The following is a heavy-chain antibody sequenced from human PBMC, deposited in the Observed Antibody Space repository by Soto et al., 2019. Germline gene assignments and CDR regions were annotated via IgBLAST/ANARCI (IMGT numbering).Heavy chain of an antibody. J-gene: IGHJ4*02. V-gene: IGHV6-1*01. CDR1: GDSVSSNSAA. Sequence: SQTLSLTCVISGDSVSSNSAAWNWIRQSPSRGLEWLGRTYYRSRWYNDYAVSVRSRITVNADTSKNQFSLHLNSVTPEDTAVYYCARDFEYSSSSDYWGQGTLVTVSS. CDR3: ARDFEYSSSSDY. D-gene: IGHD6-6*01. CDR2: TYYRSRWYN.